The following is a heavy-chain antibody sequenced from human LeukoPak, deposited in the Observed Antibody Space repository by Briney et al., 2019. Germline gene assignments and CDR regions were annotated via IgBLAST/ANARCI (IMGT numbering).Heavy chain of an antibody. V-gene: IGHV3-9*01. D-gene: IGHD6-19*01. Sequence: GGSLRLSCAVSGFTFDDYAMHWVRRAPGKGLEWVAGISWDSFTRDYADSVRGRFTISRDNARNSLYLEMDSLTPDDTALYYCAKDTEQWLVRIGSWGQGTLVTVSS. CDR1: GFTFDDYA. CDR3: AKDTEQWLVRIGS. CDR2: ISWDSFTR. J-gene: IGHJ4*02.